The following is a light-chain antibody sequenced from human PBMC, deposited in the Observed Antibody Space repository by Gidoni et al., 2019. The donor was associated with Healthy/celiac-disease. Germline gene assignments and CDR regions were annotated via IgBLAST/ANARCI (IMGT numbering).Light chain of an antibody. CDR1: QSVSSS. CDR3: QHRTT. J-gene: IGKJ3*01. V-gene: IGKV3-11*01. CDR2: DAS. Sequence: EIMLTQSPATLSLSPGEKATLSCRASQSVSSSLAWYQQRPGQSPRLLIYDASNRATGIPARFSGSESGTDFTLTISGLEPEDFAVYYCQHRTTFGPGTKVEIK.